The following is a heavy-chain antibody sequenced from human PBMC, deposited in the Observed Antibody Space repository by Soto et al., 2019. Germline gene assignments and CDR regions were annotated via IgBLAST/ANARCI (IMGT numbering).Heavy chain of an antibody. D-gene: IGHD2-2*01. CDR3: ARVRQYCSATSCYLDP. J-gene: IGHJ5*02. CDR1: GDSISSSNW. CDR2: IHHRGTT. V-gene: IGHV4-4*02. Sequence: QVQLQESGPGLVKPSETLSLTCGVSGDSISSSNWWQWVRQPPGKGLEWIGEIHHRGTTNYNPSLKSRVAISVDKSKHQFSLKLTSMTAADTAVYYCARVRQYCSATSCYLDPWGHGTLVTVSS.